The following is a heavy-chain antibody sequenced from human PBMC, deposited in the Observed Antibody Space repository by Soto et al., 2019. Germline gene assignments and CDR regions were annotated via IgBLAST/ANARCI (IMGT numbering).Heavy chain of an antibody. Sequence: QVQLVESGGNLVKPGGSLRLSCAGSGFTFSDHYMSWIRQAPGKGLEWVSYISSSGNIIYYADSVKGRFTISRDNAKNSLYLQMNSLRADDTAVYYCARDLGYYASDGYFDYWGQGTLVTVSS. CDR1: GFTFSDHY. V-gene: IGHV3-11*01. CDR3: ARDLGYYASDGYFDY. D-gene: IGHD3-22*01. J-gene: IGHJ4*02. CDR2: ISSSGNII.